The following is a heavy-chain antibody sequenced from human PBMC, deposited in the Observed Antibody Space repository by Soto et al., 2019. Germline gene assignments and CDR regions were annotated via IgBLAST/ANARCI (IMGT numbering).Heavy chain of an antibody. D-gene: IGHD3-10*01. CDR3: ARAPGVLWFGESASYYYYGKDV. Sequence: ASVKVSCKASGYTFTSYYMHWVRQAPGQGLEWMGIINPSGGSTSYAQKFQGRVTMTRDTSTSTVYMELSSLRSEDTAVYYCARAPGVLWFGESASYYYYGKDVWGQGTTVTVSS. CDR1: GYTFTSYY. CDR2: INPSGGST. V-gene: IGHV1-46*01. J-gene: IGHJ6*02.